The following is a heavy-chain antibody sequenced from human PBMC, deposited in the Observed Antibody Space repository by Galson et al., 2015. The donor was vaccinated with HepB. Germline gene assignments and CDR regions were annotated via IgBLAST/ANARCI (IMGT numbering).Heavy chain of an antibody. J-gene: IGHJ4*02. V-gene: IGHV3-21*01. CDR3: ARGDYSSSWYYFDY. CDR2: ISSSSSYI. CDR1: GFTFSSYG. Sequence: SLRLSCAASGFTFSSYGMHWVRQAPGKGLEWVSSISSSSSYIYYADSVKGRFTISRDNAKNSLYLQMNSLRAEDTAVYYCARGDYSSSWYYFDYWGQGTLVTVSS. D-gene: IGHD6-13*01.